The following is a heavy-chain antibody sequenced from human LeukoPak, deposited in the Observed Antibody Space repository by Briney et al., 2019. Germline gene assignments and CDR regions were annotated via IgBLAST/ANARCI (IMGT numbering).Heavy chain of an antibody. CDR3: ARDPSSVTLYFFDY. CDR2: IDANNGDT. J-gene: IGHJ4*02. V-gene: IGHV1-2*02. CDR1: GYTFRGNY. Sequence: ASVKISCKASGYTFRGNYIHWLRQAPGQGLEWMGWIDANNGDTKSAQKFQGRVTMSRDTSISTAYMDLSSLSPDDAAVYYCARDPSSVTLYFFDYWGRGTVVTVSS. D-gene: IGHD4-11*01.